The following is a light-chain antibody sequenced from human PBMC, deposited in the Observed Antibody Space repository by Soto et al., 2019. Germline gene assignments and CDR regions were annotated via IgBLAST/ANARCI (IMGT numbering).Light chain of an antibody. Sequence: DIQMTQSPTSLSVSVGDRVTITCRASQGIRNFVAWYQQKTGNAPKLLIYAASTWQAGVPTRFSGSGSRTVFTLTIRLEPPEDVATYSHQKDSSPPVFGPGTKVEIK. J-gene: IGKJ3*01. V-gene: IGKV1-27*01. CDR2: AAS. CDR1: QGIRNF. CDR3: QKDSSPPV.